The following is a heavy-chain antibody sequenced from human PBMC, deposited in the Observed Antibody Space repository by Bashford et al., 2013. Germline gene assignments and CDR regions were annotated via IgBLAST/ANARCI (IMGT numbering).Heavy chain of an antibody. CDR1: GFTFSSYG. Sequence: GSLRLSCAASGFTFSSYGMHWVRQAPGKGLEWVAVIWYDGSNKYYADSVKGRFTISRDNSKNTLYLQMNSLRAEDTAVYYCAKDRGYSGSPLADYWGQGTLVTVSS. V-gene: IGHV3-30*02. CDR3: AKDRGYSGSPLADY. CDR2: IWYDGSNK. J-gene: IGHJ4*02. D-gene: IGHD1-26*01.